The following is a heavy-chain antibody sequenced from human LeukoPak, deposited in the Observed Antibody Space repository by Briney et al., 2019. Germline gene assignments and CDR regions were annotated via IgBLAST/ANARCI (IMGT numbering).Heavy chain of an antibody. V-gene: IGHV4-34*01. D-gene: IGHD3-3*01. CDR2: INRSGST. J-gene: IGHJ6*03. Sequence: SETLSLTCAVYGGSLSYYYWSWIRQPPEKGLEWIGEINRSGSTNYNPSLKSRVTISIDTSKNQFSLRLTSVTAADTAVYYCARGGSYYDFWSGYYDYYYYMDVWGKGTTVTVSS. CDR3: ARGGSYYDFWSGYYDYYYYMDV. CDR1: GGSLSYYY.